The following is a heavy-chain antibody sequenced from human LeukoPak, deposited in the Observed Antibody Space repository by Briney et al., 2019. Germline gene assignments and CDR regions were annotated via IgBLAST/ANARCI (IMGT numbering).Heavy chain of an antibody. Sequence: SETLSLTCTVSGGSISSGSYYWSWIRQPPGKGLEWIGEINHSGSTNYNPSLKSRVTISVDTSKNQFSLKLSSVTAADTAVYYCARHPRRSCSGGSCYPFDYWGQGTLVTVSS. CDR1: GGSISSGSYY. J-gene: IGHJ4*02. V-gene: IGHV4-39*01. CDR3: ARHPRRSCSGGSCYPFDY. CDR2: INHSGST. D-gene: IGHD2-15*01.